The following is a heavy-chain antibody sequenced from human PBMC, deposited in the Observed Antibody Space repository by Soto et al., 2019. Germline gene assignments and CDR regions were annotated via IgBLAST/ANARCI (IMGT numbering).Heavy chain of an antibody. D-gene: IGHD6-13*01. J-gene: IGHJ5*02. Sequence: SDPTLVNPTQTLTLTCTFSGFSLSTSGVGVGWIRQPPGKALEWLALIYWNDDKRYSPSLKSRLTITKDTSKNQVVLTMTNMDPVDTATYYCAHTRYSSSWYGVDWFDPWGQGTLVTVSS. V-gene: IGHV2-5*01. CDR3: AHTRYSSSWYGVDWFDP. CDR1: GFSLSTSGVG. CDR2: IYWNDDK.